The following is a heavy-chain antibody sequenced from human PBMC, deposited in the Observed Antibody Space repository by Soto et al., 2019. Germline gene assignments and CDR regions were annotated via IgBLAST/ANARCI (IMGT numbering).Heavy chain of an antibody. CDR3: ATRALAYCGGDCYSF. Sequence: GASVKVSCKVSGYTLTELSMHWVRQAPGKGLEWMGGFDPEDGETIYAQKFQGRVTMTEDTSTDTAYMELSSLRSEDTAVYYCATRALAYCGGDCYSFWGQGTLVTVSS. CDR2: FDPEDGET. CDR1: GYTLTELS. V-gene: IGHV1-24*01. J-gene: IGHJ4*02. D-gene: IGHD2-21*02.